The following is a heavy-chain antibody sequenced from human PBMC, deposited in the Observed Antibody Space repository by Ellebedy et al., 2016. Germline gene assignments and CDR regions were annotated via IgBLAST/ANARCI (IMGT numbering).Heavy chain of an antibody. CDR1: GFTFSSYA. J-gene: IGHJ4*02. D-gene: IGHD6-13*01. CDR3: ARIGIATDYYFDY. Sequence: GGSLRLXXAASGFTFSSYAMSWVRQAPGKGLEWVSAISGSGGSTYYADSVKGRFTISRDNSKNTLYLQMNSLRAEDTAVYYCARIGIATDYYFDYWGQGTLVTVSS. CDR2: ISGSGGST. V-gene: IGHV3-23*01.